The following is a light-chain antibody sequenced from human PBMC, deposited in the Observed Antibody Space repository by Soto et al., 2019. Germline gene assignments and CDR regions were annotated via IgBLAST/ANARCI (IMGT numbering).Light chain of an antibody. Sequence: EIEMTQSPATLSVSPGERATLSCRASQSVRSFLAWYQQKPGQAPRLLISGASTRATGIPARFSGSGSGADFTLTISSLQSEDFAVYFCQQSAEWPWTFGQGTKVELK. CDR3: QQSAEWPWT. V-gene: IGKV3-15*01. CDR2: GAS. CDR1: QSVRSF. J-gene: IGKJ1*01.